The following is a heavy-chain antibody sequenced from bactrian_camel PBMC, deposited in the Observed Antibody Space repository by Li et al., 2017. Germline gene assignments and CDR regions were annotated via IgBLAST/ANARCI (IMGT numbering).Heavy chain of an antibody. Sequence: QLVESGGGSVQAGGSLRLSCTVSGYAVSTTCMGWFRQVPGKSRDGVATIYMTDGHTYYADSVRGRFTISRDNDKDTVYLQMNNLNPDDTARYFCTADWGSRSDGHCYGDSGQGTQVTVS. J-gene: IGHJ4*01. CDR3: TADWGSRSDGHCYGD. D-gene: IGHD5*01. V-gene: IGHV3S25*01. CDR1: GYAVSTTC. CDR2: IYMTDGHT.